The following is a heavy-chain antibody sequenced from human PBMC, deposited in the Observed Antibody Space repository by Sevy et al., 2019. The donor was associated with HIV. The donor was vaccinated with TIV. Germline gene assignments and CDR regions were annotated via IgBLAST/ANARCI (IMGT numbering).Heavy chain of an antibody. CDR3: AKGQQLITQSGSYFYYGMNV. Sequence: GGSLRLSCAASNLTFEDYAMHWVRRAPGKGLEWVSGISWNGADIGFAASGKGRFTISRDNAKSSVYLQINSLTPEATGVYYCAKGQQLITQSGSYFYYGMNVWGQGTTVTVSS. D-gene: IGHD6-13*01. V-gene: IGHV3-9*01. CDR1: NLTFEDYA. CDR2: ISWNGADI. J-gene: IGHJ6*02.